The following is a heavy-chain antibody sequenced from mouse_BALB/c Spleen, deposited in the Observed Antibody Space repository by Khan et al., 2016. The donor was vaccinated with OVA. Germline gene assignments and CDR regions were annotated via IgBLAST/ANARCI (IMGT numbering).Heavy chain of an antibody. CDR3: ARDGAYYRNDGWFAY. D-gene: IGHD2-14*01. Sequence: QVQLKESGAELARPGASVKMSCKASGYTFTSYTIHWIKQRPGQGLEWIGYINPSSGYTNYNQKFKDKATLTADKSSTTAYMQLSSLTPDDSAVYYCARDGAYYRNDGWFAYWGQVTLVTVSA. CDR1: GYTFTSYT. V-gene: IGHV1-4*01. CDR2: INPSSGYT. J-gene: IGHJ3*01.